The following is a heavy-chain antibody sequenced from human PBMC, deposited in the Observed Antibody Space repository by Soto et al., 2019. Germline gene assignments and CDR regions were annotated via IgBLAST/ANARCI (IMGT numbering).Heavy chain of an antibody. D-gene: IGHD2-15*01. J-gene: IGHJ5*02. CDR1: GDSISSRSHY. CDR2: IFYTGAT. CDR3: AREGRHAGGMRESWFDP. V-gene: IGHV4-31*11. Sequence: SETLSLTCAVSGDSISSRSHYWNWIRRVPGKGLEFIGYIFYTGATYYNPSLRGRISMSVDTSKNQFSLTLRSVTAADTAIYYCAREGRHAGGMRESWFDPWGQGTKVTVYS.